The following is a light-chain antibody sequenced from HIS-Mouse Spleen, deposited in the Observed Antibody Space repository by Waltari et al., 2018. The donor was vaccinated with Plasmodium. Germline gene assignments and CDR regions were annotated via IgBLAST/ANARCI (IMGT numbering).Light chain of an antibody. J-gene: IGKJ1*01. CDR2: AAS. CDR3: QQSYSTWT. CDR1: QSISSY. Sequence: DIQMTQSPSSLSASVGDRVTITCRASQSISSYLNWYQQKPGQAPKLLIYAASSLQSGVPSRVSGSGSGTDFTLTISSLQPEDFATYYCQQSYSTWTCGQGTKVEIK. V-gene: IGKV1-39*01.